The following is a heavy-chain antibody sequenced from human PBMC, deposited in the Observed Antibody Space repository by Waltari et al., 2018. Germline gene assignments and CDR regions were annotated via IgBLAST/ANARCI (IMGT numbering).Heavy chain of an antibody. Sequence: EVQLVESGGGLVQPGGSLRLSCAASGFTFSSYWMHWVRQAPGKGLVWVSRSNMAGSSTSSARSGKGRFTISRDNAKNTLYLQMNSLRAEDTAVYYCARECEPGTSCYDAFDIWGQGTMVTVSS. CDR1: GFTFSSYW. J-gene: IGHJ3*02. CDR3: ARECEPGTSCYDAFDI. CDR2: SNMAGSST. V-gene: IGHV3-74*01. D-gene: IGHD2-2*01.